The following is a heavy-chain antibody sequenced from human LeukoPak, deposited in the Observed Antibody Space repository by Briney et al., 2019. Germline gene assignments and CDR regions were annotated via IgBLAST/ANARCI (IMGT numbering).Heavy chain of an antibody. Sequence: GGSLRLSRAASGFTFSDYYMSWIRQAPGKGLEWVSYISSSGSTIYYADSVKGRFTISRDNAKNSLYLQMNSLRAEDTAVYYCARDWRDGYKYSDYWGQGTLVTVSS. CDR3: ARDWRDGYKYSDY. J-gene: IGHJ4*02. CDR1: GFTFSDYY. CDR2: ISSSGSTI. D-gene: IGHD5-24*01. V-gene: IGHV3-11*01.